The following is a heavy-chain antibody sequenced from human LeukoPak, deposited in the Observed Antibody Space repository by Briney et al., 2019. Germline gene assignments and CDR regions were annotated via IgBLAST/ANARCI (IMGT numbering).Heavy chain of an antibody. J-gene: IGHJ4*02. Sequence: VKDSCKASGGTFSSYAISWVRQAPGQGLEWMGRIIPIFGTANYAQRFQGRVTITTDESTSTAYMELGSLRSEDTAVYYGARDLRLGELSFAFDYWGQGTLVTVSS. D-gene: IGHD3-16*02. CDR3: ARDLRLGELSFAFDY. CDR2: IIPIFGTA. CDR1: GGTFSSYA. V-gene: IGHV1-69*05.